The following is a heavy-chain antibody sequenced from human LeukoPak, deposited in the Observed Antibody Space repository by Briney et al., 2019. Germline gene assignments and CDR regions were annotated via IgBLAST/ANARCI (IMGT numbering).Heavy chain of an antibody. Sequence: PGGSLRLSCAASGFTFSSYAMSWVRQAPGRGLEWVSAISGSGGSTYYADSVKGRFTISRDNSKNTLYLQMNSLRAEDTAVYYCAKGGWFGELLPFDYWGQGTLVTVSS. D-gene: IGHD3-10*01. CDR2: ISGSGGST. J-gene: IGHJ4*02. CDR1: GFTFSSYA. V-gene: IGHV3-23*01. CDR3: AKGGWFGELLPFDY.